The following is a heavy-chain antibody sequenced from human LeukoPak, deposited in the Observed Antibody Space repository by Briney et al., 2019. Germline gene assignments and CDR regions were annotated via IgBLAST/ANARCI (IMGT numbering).Heavy chain of an antibody. CDR2: ISYDGSNK. D-gene: IGHD2-15*01. V-gene: IGHV3-30*04. CDR3: ARRYCSGGSCPNDY. Sequence: PGGSLRLSCAASGFTFSSYAMHWVRQAPGEGLEWVAVISYDGSNKYHADSVKGRFTISRDNSKNTLYLQMNSLRAEDTAVYYCARRYCSGGSCPNDYWGQGTLVTVSS. CDR1: GFTFSSYA. J-gene: IGHJ4*02.